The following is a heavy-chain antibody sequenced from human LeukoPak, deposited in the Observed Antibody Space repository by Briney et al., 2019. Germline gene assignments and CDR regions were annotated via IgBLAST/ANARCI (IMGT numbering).Heavy chain of an antibody. CDR2: IYPGVNT. CDR3: ARFISSDRNWFDP. Sequence: SENLSLTCAVSGFSIITGYYWGWIRQPPGKGLEWIGNIYPGVNTYYNASLKSRVTISVDTSKNHFSLTVTSVTAADTAVYYCARFISSDRNWFDPWGQGTLVTVSS. D-gene: IGHD3-22*01. J-gene: IGHJ5*02. CDR1: GFSIITGYY. V-gene: IGHV4-38-2*01.